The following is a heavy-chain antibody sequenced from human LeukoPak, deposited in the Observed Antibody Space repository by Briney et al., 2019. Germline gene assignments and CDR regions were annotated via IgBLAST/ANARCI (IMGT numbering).Heavy chain of an antibody. V-gene: IGHV3-74*01. CDR2: INSDGSWT. CDR3: VSFYEAY. Sequence: PGGSLRLSCEGSAFIFSGHWMNWVRQTPGKGLVWVSHINSDGSWTSYADSVKGRFTISKDNAKNTVYLQMNNLRAEDTAVYYCVSFYEAYWGRGTLVTVSS. D-gene: IGHD2/OR15-2a*01. J-gene: IGHJ4*02. CDR1: AFIFSGHW.